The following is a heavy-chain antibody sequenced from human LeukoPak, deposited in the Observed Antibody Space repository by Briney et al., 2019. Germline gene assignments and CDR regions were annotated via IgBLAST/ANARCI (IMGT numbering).Heavy chain of an antibody. CDR2: ISSSGSTI. J-gene: IGHJ3*02. Sequence: GGSLRLSCAASGFTFSDYYMSWIRQAPGKVLEWVSYISSSGSTIYYADSVKGRFTISRDNAKNSLYLQMNSLRAEDTAVYYCARAAHYYDSPDAFDIWGQGTMVTVSS. CDR1: GFTFSDYY. V-gene: IGHV3-11*01. CDR3: ARAAHYYDSPDAFDI. D-gene: IGHD3-22*01.